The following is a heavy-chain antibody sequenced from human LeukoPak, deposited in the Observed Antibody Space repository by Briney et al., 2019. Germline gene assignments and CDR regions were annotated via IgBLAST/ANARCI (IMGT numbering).Heavy chain of an antibody. V-gene: IGHV4-59*01. CDR2: LYYSGST. J-gene: IGHJ1*01. D-gene: IGHD2/OR15-2a*01. CDR3: ARVRGTFETD. CDR1: GGSISTYY. Sequence: SETLSLTCTVSGGSISTYYWTWIRQPPGKGLEWIGYLYYSGSTTYSPSLKSRVTMSVDTSKSQFSLKLNSVTAADTAIYYCARVRGTFETDWGQGTLVTVSS.